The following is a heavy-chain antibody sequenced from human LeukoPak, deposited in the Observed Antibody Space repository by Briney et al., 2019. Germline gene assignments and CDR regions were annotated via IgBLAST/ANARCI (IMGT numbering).Heavy chain of an antibody. CDR3: ARGQQNYGDLYYFDY. Sequence: SETLSLTCTVSGGSISSSSYYWGWIRQPPGKGLEWIGSIYYSGSTYYNPSLKSRVTMSVDTSKNQFSLKLSSVTAADTAVYYCARGQQNYGDLYYFDYWGQGTLVTVSS. J-gene: IGHJ4*02. V-gene: IGHV4-39*07. CDR1: GGSISSSSYY. CDR2: IYYSGST. D-gene: IGHD4-17*01.